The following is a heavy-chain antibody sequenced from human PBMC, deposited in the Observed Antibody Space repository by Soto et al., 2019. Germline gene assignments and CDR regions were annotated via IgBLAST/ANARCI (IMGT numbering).Heavy chain of an antibody. CDR2: IYYSGST. J-gene: IGHJ5*02. CDR3: ARGVSPKYYYDSSGYWGNWFDP. CDR1: GGSISSGDYY. D-gene: IGHD3-22*01. Sequence: PSETLSLTCTVSGGSISSGDYYWSWIRQPPGEGLEWIGYIYYSGSTCYNPSLKSRVTISVDTSKNQFSLKLSSVTAADTAVYYCARGVSPKYYYDSSGYWGNWFDPWGQGTLVTVSS. V-gene: IGHV4-30-4*01.